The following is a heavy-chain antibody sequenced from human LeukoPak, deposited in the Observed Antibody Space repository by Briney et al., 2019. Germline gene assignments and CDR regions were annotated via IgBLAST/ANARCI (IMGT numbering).Heavy chain of an antibody. J-gene: IGHJ4*02. CDR2: IIPIFGTA. Sequence: SVKVSCKASGGTFSSYVISRVRQAPGQGLEWMGGIIPIFGTANYAQKFQGRVTITADESTSTAYMELSSLRSEDTAVYYCARGGSGWNYVYFDYWGQGTLVTVSS. CDR1: GGTFSSYV. D-gene: IGHD1-7*01. V-gene: IGHV1-69*13. CDR3: ARGGSGWNYVYFDY.